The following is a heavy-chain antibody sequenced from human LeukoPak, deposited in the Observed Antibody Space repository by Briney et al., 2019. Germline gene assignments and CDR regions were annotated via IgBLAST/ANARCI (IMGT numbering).Heavy chain of an antibody. CDR1: GGSISSYY. CDR3: ARHPLIVVVPAAIGGNWYFDL. V-gene: IGHV4-59*08. D-gene: IGHD2-2*02. CDR2: IYYSGST. Sequence: PSETLSLTCTVSGGSISSYYWSWIRQPPGKGLEWIGYIYYSGSTNYNPSLKSRVTISIDTSKNQFSLKLSSVTAADTAVYYCARHPLIVVVPAAIGGNWYFDLWGRGTLVTVSS. J-gene: IGHJ2*01.